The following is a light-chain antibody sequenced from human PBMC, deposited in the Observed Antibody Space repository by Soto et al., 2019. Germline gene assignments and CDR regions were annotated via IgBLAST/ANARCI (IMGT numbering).Light chain of an antibody. CDR1: SSDVGSYNL. J-gene: IGLJ2*01. V-gene: IGLV2-23*01. CDR2: EGS. Sequence: QSTLTQPASVSVSPGQSITISCTGTSSDVGSYNLVSWYRQYPGKAPKLMIYEGSKRPSGVSNRFSGSKSGNTASMVISGLQVEDEADYYCWTYAGSYMEFGGGTK. CDR3: WTYAGSYME.